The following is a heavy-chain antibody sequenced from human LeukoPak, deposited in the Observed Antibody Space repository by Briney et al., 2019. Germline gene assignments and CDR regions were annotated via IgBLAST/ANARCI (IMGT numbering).Heavy chain of an antibody. D-gene: IGHD3-22*01. CDR3: ARAYDSSGYPFFDY. CDR1: GGSFSGYY. CDR2: VNHSGST. Sequence: PSETLSLTCAVYGGSFSGYYWSWIRQPPGKGLEWIGEVNHSGSTNYNPSLKSRVTISVDTSKNQFSLKLSSVTAADTAVYYCARAYDSSGYPFFDYWGQGTLVTVSS. V-gene: IGHV4-34*01. J-gene: IGHJ4*02.